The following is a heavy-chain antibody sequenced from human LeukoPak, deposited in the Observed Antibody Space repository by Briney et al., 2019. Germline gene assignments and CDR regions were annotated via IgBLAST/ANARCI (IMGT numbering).Heavy chain of an antibody. Sequence: GGSLRLSCAASGFTFSDYYMSWIRQAPGKGLEWVSYISSSGSNIYLADSVKGRFTVSRDNAKNSLYLRMNSLRAEDTAVYYCARDVADSYYYGSGSYYNLPPGYWGQGTLVTVSS. CDR1: GFTFSDYY. D-gene: IGHD3-10*01. CDR3: ARDVADSYYYGSGSYYNLPPGY. CDR2: ISSSGSNI. V-gene: IGHV3-11*01. J-gene: IGHJ4*02.